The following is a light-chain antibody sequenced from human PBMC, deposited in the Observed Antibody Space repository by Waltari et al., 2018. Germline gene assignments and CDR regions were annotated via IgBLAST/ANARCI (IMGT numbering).Light chain of an antibody. V-gene: IGKV4-1*01. CDR2: WAS. CDR1: QTISYASNNKNY. Sequence: DIVITQSPDSLAFSLGERAIIHCKSRQTISYASNNKNYLAWYQKKPGQPPRLLISWASSRESGVPDRFSGSGSGTDFTLTISSLQVEDVAIYYCQQYYSVPLTFGQGTKVGIK. CDR3: QQYYSVPLT. J-gene: IGKJ1*01.